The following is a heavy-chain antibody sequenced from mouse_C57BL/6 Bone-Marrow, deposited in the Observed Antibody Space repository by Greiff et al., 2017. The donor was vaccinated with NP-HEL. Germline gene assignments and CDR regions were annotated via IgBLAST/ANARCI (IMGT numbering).Heavy chain of an antibody. CDR1: GYTFTDYN. V-gene: IGHV1-18*01. CDR3: ERVPNYDGYYDYCDY. J-gene: IGHJ2*01. CDR2: INPNNGGT. Sequence: EVQLQQSGPELVKPGASVKIPCKASGYTFTDYNMGWVKQSHGKSLEWIGDINPNNGGTIYNQKFKGKATLTVDKSSSTAYMELRSLTSEDTAVEYWERVPNYDGYYDYCDYWGQGTPLTVSS. D-gene: IGHD2-3*01.